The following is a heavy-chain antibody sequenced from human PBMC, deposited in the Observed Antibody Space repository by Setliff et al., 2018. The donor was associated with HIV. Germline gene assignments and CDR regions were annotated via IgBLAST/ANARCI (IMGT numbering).Heavy chain of an antibody. CDR1: GFLVTGYN. CDR2: INPNNGGT. Sequence: ASVKVSCKALGFLVTGYNVHWVRQAPGHGPEWLGLINPNNGGTNYAQKFQGRVTMSLDTSTSTVYLELKALTSDDTAVYYCVRPRVFDSFDVWGPGTMVTVSS. CDR3: VRPRVFDSFDV. J-gene: IGHJ3*01. V-gene: IGHV1-2*06.